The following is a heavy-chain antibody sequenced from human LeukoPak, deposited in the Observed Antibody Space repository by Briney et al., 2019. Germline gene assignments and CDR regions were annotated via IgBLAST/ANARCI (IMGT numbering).Heavy chain of an antibody. CDR1: GGSFSGYY. CDR2: IYTSGST. J-gene: IGHJ6*03. CDR3: ARTPAVTVYYYYYMDV. Sequence: SETLSLTCAVYGGSFSGYYWSWIRQPAGKGLEWIGRIYTSGSTNYNPSLKSRVTISVDTSKNQFSLKLSSVTAADTAVYYCARTPAVTVYYYYYMDVWGKGTTVTISS. D-gene: IGHD2-21*02. V-gene: IGHV4-59*10.